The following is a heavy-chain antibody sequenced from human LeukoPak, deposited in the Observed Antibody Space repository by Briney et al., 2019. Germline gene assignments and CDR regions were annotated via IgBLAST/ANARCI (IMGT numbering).Heavy chain of an antibody. CDR3: ARDPLTGTTNYYYYGMDV. Sequence: ASVKVSCKASGYTFTGYYMHWVRQAPGQGLEWMGWINPNSGGTNYAQKFQGRVTMTRDTSISTAYMELSRLRSDDTAVYYRARDPLTGTTNYYYYGMDVWGQGTTVTVSS. J-gene: IGHJ6*02. CDR1: GYTFTGYY. V-gene: IGHV1-2*02. D-gene: IGHD1-7*01. CDR2: INPNSGGT.